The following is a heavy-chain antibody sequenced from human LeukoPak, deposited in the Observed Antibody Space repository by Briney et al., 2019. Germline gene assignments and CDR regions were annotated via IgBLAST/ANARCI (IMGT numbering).Heavy chain of an antibody. CDR2: ISSSGRTI. J-gene: IGHJ4*02. D-gene: IGHD6-19*01. CDR1: GFTFSSYE. V-gene: IGHV3-48*03. Sequence: PGGSLRLSCAASGFTFSSYEMNWVRQAPGKGLEWVSYISSSGRTIYYADSVKGRFTISRDNSKNTLYLQVNSLRAEDTAVYYCARDSYSSGGIDYWGQGTLVTVSS. CDR3: ARDSYSSGGIDY.